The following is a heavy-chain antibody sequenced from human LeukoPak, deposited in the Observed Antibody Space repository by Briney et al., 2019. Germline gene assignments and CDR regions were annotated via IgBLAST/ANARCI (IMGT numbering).Heavy chain of an antibody. V-gene: IGHV3-23*01. J-gene: IGHJ4*02. CDR1: GFTFSSSA. D-gene: IGHD1-26*01. Sequence: GGSLGLSCAASGFTFSSSAMSWVRQVPGKGLEWVSGISASGGSTYYADSVRGRFTISRDNSKNTLYVQMNSLRDEDTAVCYCAKDQRWESPHYLDSWGQGTLVTVSS. CDR3: AKDQRWESPHYLDS. CDR2: ISASGGST.